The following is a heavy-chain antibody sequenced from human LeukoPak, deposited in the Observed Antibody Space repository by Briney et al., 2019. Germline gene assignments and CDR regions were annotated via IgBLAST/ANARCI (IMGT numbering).Heavy chain of an antibody. Sequence: GRSLRLSCAASGFTFSSYWMHWVRQAPGKGLVWVSDINSDGSSIRYADSVKGRFTISRDNAKNTLYLQMNSLRAEDTAVYCCARVPVVVEDFDYWGQGTLVTVSS. D-gene: IGHD3-22*01. V-gene: IGHV3-74*01. CDR3: ARVPVVVEDFDY. CDR1: GFTFSSYW. J-gene: IGHJ4*02. CDR2: INSDGSSI.